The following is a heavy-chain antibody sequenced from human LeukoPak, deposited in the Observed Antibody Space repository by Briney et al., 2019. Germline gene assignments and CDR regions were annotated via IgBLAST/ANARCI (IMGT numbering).Heavy chain of an antibody. CDR2: IHSTGNT. CDR1: GGSITDHY. Sequence: KASETLSLTCTVSGGSITDHYWSWIRQPPGKGLELTGHIHSTGNTFYKPSLKSRITISLDTSRNQFSLRLSSVTAADTAVYYCARFSSGCSTASCYLDYWGQRTLVTVSS. CDR3: ARFSSGCSTASCYLDY. V-gene: IGHV4-59*11. D-gene: IGHD2-2*01. J-gene: IGHJ4*02.